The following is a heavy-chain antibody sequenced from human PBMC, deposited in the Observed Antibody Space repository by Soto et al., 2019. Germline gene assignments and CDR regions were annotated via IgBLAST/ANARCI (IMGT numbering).Heavy chain of an antibody. V-gene: IGHV3-21*01. CDR3: ARDRVHDVAYYYYYGMDV. J-gene: IGHJ6*02. D-gene: IGHD3-10*01. Sequence: GWSLRLSCAASGFTFSSYSMTWVRQAPGKGLEWVSSISSSSSYIYYADSVKGRFTISRDNAKNSLYLQMNSLGAEDTVVYYCARDRVHDVAYYYYYGMDVWGQGTGVTVSS. CDR2: ISSSSSYI. CDR1: GFTFSSYS.